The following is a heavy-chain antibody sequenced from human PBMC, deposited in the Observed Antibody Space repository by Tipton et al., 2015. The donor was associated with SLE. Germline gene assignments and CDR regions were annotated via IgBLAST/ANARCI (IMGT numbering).Heavy chain of an antibody. CDR3: AKDIYGSGPRNAFDI. D-gene: IGHD3-10*01. CDR2: VSWNNDSI. CDR1: GFFFDDYT. V-gene: IGHV3-9*01. J-gene: IGHJ3*02. Sequence: LSLTCAASGFFFDDYTMHWVRQAPGKGLEWVSGVSWNNDSIGYADSVKGRFTISRDNAKNSLYLQMNSLRPEDTAMYYCAKDIYGSGPRNAFDIWGQGTMVTVSS.